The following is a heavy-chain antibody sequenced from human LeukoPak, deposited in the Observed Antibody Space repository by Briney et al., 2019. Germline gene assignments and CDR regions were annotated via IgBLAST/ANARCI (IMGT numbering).Heavy chain of an antibody. CDR3: ARVTTVTTTIFDY. D-gene: IGHD4-17*01. Sequence: SETLSLTCTVSGGSVSSSGYYWGCIRQPPGKGLEWITTISYNGGTYYNPSLKSRVTISLDTSKNQFSLKLSSVTAADTAVYYCARVTTVTTTIFDYWGQGTLVTVSS. J-gene: IGHJ4*02. CDR2: ISYNGGT. V-gene: IGHV4-39*07. CDR1: GGSVSSSGYY.